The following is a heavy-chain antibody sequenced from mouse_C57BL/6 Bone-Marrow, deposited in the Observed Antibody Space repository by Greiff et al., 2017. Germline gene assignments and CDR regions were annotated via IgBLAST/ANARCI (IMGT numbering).Heavy chain of an antibody. J-gene: IGHJ4*01. Sequence: EVMLVESGGGLVQSGRSLRLSCATSGFTFSDFYMEWVRQAPGKGLEWIAASRNKANDYTTEYSASVKGRFIVSRDTSQSILYLQMNALRAEDTAIYYCARDALYYYGSSYAMDYWGQGTSGTVSS. CDR1: GFTFSDFY. CDR3: ARDALYYYGSSYAMDY. D-gene: IGHD1-1*01. V-gene: IGHV7-1*01. CDR2: SRNKANDYTT.